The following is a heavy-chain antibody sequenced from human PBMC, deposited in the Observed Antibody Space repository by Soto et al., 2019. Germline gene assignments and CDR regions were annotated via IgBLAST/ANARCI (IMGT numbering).Heavy chain of an antibody. CDR3: ARDRDSSSWYSPDYYYYYMDV. Sequence: GGSLRLSCAASGFTFSSYGMHWVRQAPGKGLEWVAVIWYDGSNKYYADSVKGRFTISRDNSKNTLYLQMNSLRAEDTAVYYCARDRDSSSWYSPDYYYYYMDVWGKGTTVTVSS. J-gene: IGHJ6*03. D-gene: IGHD6-13*01. CDR2: IWYDGSNK. CDR1: GFTFSSYG. V-gene: IGHV3-33*01.